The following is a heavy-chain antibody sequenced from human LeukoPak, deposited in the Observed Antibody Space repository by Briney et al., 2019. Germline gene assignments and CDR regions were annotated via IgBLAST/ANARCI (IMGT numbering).Heavy chain of an antibody. CDR3: ARGRCSGGSCYIYYYMDV. CDR2: MNPNSGNT. Sequence: GASVKVSCKASGYTFTSYDINWVRQATGQGLKRMGWMNPNSGNTGYAQKFQGRVTMTRNTSISTAYMELSSLRSEDTAVYYCARGRCSGGSCYIYYYMDVWGKGTTVTVSS. V-gene: IGHV1-8*01. J-gene: IGHJ6*03. CDR1: GYTFTSYD. D-gene: IGHD2-15*01.